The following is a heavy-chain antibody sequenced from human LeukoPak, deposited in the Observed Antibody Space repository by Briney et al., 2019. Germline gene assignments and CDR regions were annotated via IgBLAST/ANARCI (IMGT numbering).Heavy chain of an antibody. CDR2: IYYSGST. J-gene: IGHJ5*02. Sequence: SETLSLTCTVSGGSISSYYWSWIRQPPGKGLEWIGYIYYSGSTNYNPSLKSRVTISVDTSKNQFSLKLSSVTAADTAVYYCARCRRSSWYVWFDPWGQGTLVTVSS. CDR1: GGSISSYY. V-gene: IGHV4-59*12. D-gene: IGHD6-13*01. CDR3: ARCRRSSWYVWFDP.